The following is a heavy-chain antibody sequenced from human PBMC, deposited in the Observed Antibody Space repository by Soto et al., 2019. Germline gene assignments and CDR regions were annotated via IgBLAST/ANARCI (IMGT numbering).Heavy chain of an antibody. CDR1: GFTFSSYS. CDR2: ISSSSSYI. D-gene: IGHD6-13*01. CDR3: ARDIAAAVDY. J-gene: IGHJ4*02. V-gene: IGHV3-21*01. Sequence: GGSLRLSCAASGFTFSSYSMNWVRQAPGKGLEWVSSISSSSSYIYYADSVKGRLKISRDNAKNSLYLQMNSLRAEDTAVYYCARDIAAAVDYWGQGTLVTVSS.